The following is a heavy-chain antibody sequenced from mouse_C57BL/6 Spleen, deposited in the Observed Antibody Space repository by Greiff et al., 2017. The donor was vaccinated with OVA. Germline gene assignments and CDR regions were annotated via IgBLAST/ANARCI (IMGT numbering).Heavy chain of an antibody. CDR3: ARGGSYNGNYVLYYYAMDY. V-gene: IGHV1-54*01. D-gene: IGHD2-1*01. CDR1: GYAFTNYL. Sequence: QVQLKQSGAELVRPGTSVKVSCKASGYAFTNYLIEWVKQRPGQGLEWIGVINPGSGGTNYNEKFKGKATLTADKSSSTAYMQLSSLTSEDSAVYFCARGGSYNGNYVLYYYAMDYWGQGTSVTVSS. CDR2: INPGSGGT. J-gene: IGHJ4*01.